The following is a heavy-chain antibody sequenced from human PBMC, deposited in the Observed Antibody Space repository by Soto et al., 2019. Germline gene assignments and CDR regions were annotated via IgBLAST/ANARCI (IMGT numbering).Heavy chain of an antibody. V-gene: IGHV3-30-3*01. D-gene: IGHD1-26*01. J-gene: IGHJ4*02. CDR2: ISYDGSNK. Sequence: QVQLVESGGGVVQPGRSLRLSCAASGFTFSSYAMHWVRQAPGKGLEWVAVISYDGSNKYYADSVKGRFTISRDISKNTLYLQMNSLRAEDTAVYYCARAGGLSLDYWGQGTLVTVSS. CDR1: GFTFSSYA. CDR3: ARAGGLSLDY.